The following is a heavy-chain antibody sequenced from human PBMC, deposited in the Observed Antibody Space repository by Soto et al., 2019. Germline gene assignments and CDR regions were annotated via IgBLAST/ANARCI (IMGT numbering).Heavy chain of an antibody. D-gene: IGHD3-3*01. CDR2: IDNSGDGS. J-gene: IGHJ5*02. Sequence: EGQLLESGGGLVQPGGSLRLSCAASGFIFRNHVLNWVRQALGMGLEWVSGIDNSGDGSSYADFVKCRFIISRDNSNDIVFMTMHHLRLTNTAFNSCSTIPSRGTIFGAGSWGQGTLVTVSS. CDR3: STIPSRGTIFGAGS. V-gene: IGHV3-23*05. CDR1: GFIFRNHV.